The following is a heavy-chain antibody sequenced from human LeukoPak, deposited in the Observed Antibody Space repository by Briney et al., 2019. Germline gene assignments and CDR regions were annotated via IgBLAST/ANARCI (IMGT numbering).Heavy chain of an antibody. J-gene: IGHJ4*02. Sequence: ASVKVSCQASGYTFSTYDLSWVRQAPGQGLEWLGWINTHTGDTKYAQRFQGRVTVTTDTSTSTAYMDLGRLGSDDTAVYYCARGPGGCSGGSCYHDYWGQGTLLTVSS. CDR2: INTHTGDT. D-gene: IGHD2-15*01. V-gene: IGHV1-18*01. CDR1: GYTFSTYD. CDR3: ARGPGGCSGGSCYHDY.